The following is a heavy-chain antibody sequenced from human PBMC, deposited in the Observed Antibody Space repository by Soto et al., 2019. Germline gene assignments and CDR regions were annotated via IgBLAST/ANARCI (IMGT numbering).Heavy chain of an antibody. J-gene: IGHJ6*02. CDR3: ARPLQSSSRAYYYGMDV. Sequence: PGESLKISCKGSGYSFTSYWIGWVRQMPGKGLEWMGIIYPGDSDTRYSPSFQGQVTISADKSISTAYLQWSSLKASDTAMYYCARPLQSSSRAYYYGMDVWGQGTMVTVSS. CDR1: GYSFTSYW. V-gene: IGHV5-51*01. CDR2: IYPGDSDT. D-gene: IGHD6-6*01.